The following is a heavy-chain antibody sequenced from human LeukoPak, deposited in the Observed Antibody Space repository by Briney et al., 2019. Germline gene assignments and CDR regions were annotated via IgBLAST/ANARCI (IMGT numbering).Heavy chain of an antibody. D-gene: IGHD1-26*01. J-gene: IGHJ3*02. CDR3: LIVGATTGAFDI. CDR2: ISGYNDNT. Sequence: ASVTVSCTASGYTFTGYYMHWVRQAPGQGLQWMGWISGYNDNTNYAPKLQGRVTMTTDTSTTTAYMELRSLRSDDTAVYYCLIVGATTGAFDIWGQGTMVTVSS. V-gene: IGHV1-18*04. CDR1: GYTFTGYY.